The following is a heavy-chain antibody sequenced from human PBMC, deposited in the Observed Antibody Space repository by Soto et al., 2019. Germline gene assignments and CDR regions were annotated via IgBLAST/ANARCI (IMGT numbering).Heavy chain of an antibody. J-gene: IGHJ3*02. Sequence: GGSLRLSCAASGFTFSTYGMHWVRQAPGKGLEWVANIAQDATSSYYADSVKGRFTISRDNAKNTLYLQMNSLRAEDTAVYYCAKGRITMTGDAFDIWGQGTMVTVSS. CDR1: GFTFSTYG. V-gene: IGHV3-30*18. CDR2: IAQDATSS. CDR3: AKGRITMTGDAFDI. D-gene: IGHD3-22*01.